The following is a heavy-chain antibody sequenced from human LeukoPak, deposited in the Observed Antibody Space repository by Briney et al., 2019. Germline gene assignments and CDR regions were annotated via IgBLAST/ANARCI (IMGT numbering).Heavy chain of an antibody. J-gene: IGHJ5*02. CDR2: ISSSSDYI. CDR3: ARDFGAVAP. CDR1: GFPVSSIY. V-gene: IGHV3-21*01. Sequence: PGGSLKLPCGTSGFPVSSIYISRVRQASGKGLEWVSSISSSSDYIYYADSVKGRFTISRDNAKNSLYLQMNNLRAEDTAVYYCARDFGAVAPWGQGTLVTVSS. D-gene: IGHD6-19*01.